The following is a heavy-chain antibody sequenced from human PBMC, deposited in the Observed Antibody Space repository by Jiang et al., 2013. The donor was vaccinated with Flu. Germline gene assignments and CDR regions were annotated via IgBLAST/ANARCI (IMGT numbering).Heavy chain of an antibody. J-gene: IGHJ4*02. D-gene: IGHD6-19*01. V-gene: IGHV5-51*01. CDR3: ARNMPGYSSGWPNIDY. CDR1: GYSFTSYW. CDR2: IYPGDSDT. Sequence: GAEVKKPGESLKISCKGSGYSFTSYWIGWVRQMPGKGLEWMGIIYPGDSDTRYSPSFQGQVTISADESISTAYLQWSSLKASDTAMYYCARNMPGYSSGWPNIDYWGPGNPGHRLL.